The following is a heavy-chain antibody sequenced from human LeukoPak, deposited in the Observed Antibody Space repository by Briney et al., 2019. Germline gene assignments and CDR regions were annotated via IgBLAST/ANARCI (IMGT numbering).Heavy chain of an antibody. D-gene: IGHD6-19*01. Sequence: GGSLRLSCAASGFIFGDYGMNWVRQAPGKGLEWVSGIGGRGGRTYYADSVQGRFTISRDNSNNTVDLQMNSLRAEDTAIYYCAKGRVAVAPYYGMDVWGRGTTVSVSS. J-gene: IGHJ6*02. CDR2: IGGRGGRT. V-gene: IGHV3-23*01. CDR1: GFIFGDYG. CDR3: AKGRVAVAPYYGMDV.